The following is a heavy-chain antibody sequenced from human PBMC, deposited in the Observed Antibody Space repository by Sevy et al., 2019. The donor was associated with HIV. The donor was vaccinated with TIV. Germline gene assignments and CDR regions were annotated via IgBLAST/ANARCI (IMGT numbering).Heavy chain of an antibody. CDR2: ISGSGGST. CDR3: AKKRIGGSSWPNHDY. Sequence: GGSLRLSCAASGFTFSSYAMSWVRHAPGKGLEWVSAISGSGGSTYYADSVKGRFTISRDNSKNTLYLQMNSLRAEDTAVYYCAKKRIGGSSWPNHDYWGQGTLVTVSS. CDR1: GFTFSSYA. J-gene: IGHJ4*02. D-gene: IGHD6-13*01. V-gene: IGHV3-23*01.